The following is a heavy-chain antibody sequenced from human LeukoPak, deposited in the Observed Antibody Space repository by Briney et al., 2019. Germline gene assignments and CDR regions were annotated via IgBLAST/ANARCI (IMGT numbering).Heavy chain of an antibody. V-gene: IGHV3-23*01. CDR2: ISGSGGST. J-gene: IGHJ5*02. D-gene: IGHD3-22*01. CDR1: GFTFSSYG. Sequence: GGSLRRSCAVSGFTFSSYGMSRVRQAPGKGLEWVSAISGSGGSTYYADSVKGRFTISRDNSKNTLYLQMNNLRVEDTAVYYCAGWYDSNGYAWGQGTLVTVSS. CDR3: AGWYDSNGYA.